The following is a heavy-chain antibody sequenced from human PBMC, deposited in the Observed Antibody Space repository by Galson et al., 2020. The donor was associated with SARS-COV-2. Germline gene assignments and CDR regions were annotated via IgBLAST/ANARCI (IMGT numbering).Heavy chain of an antibody. CDR3: AKDPSWGVGAAAAPSFDS. CDR2: ISWDGRSS. CDR1: GFTFGDYA. V-gene: IGHV3-43D*03. D-gene: IGHD1-26*01. Sequence: GESLKISCAASGFTFGDYAMHWVRQAPGKGLEWVSLISWDGRSSYSADSVKGRFTISRDNSKNSLYLQMSSLRVEDTALYFCAKDPSWGVGAAAAPSFDSWGQGTLVTVS. J-gene: IGHJ4*02.